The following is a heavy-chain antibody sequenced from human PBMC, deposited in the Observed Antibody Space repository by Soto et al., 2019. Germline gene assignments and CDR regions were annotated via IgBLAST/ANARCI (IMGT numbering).Heavy chain of an antibody. V-gene: IGHV4-4*02. CDR3: ARPSGVFAISFLDT. CDR2: VYHTGTT. CDR1: GDSISSINW. J-gene: IGHJ5*01. D-gene: IGHD2-2*02. Sequence: QVRLQESGPGLVKPSGTLSLTCDVSGDSISSINWWIWVRQPPGKGLQWIGEVYHTGTTNYNPSLNRRDTIPYDKSQNHFALNVTSVTPADTAVYYGARPSGVFAISFLDTWGQGALVSVSS.